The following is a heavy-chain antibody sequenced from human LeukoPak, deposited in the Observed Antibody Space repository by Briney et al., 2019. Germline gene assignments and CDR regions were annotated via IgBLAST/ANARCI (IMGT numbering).Heavy chain of an antibody. CDR3: ARVYYYDRADAFDI. Sequence: GASVKVSCKASGYTFTNYGISWVRQAPGQGLEWMGWISAYNGNTNYAQKLQGRVTMTTDTSTSTAYMELRSLTSDDTAVYHCARVYYYDRADAFDIWGQGTMVTVSS. CDR2: ISAYNGNT. D-gene: IGHD3-22*01. V-gene: IGHV1-18*01. J-gene: IGHJ3*02. CDR1: GYTFTNYG.